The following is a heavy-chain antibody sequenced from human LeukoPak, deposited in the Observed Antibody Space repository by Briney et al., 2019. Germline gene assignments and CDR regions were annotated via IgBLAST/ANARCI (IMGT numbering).Heavy chain of an antibody. CDR3: ARDYDILTGSPHYYYYYGMDV. CDR1: GYTFTGYY. V-gene: IGHV1-2*02. Sequence: ASVKVSCKASGYTFTGYYMHWVRQAPGQGLELMGWINPNSGGTNYAQKFQGRVTMTRDTSISTAYMELSRLRSDDTAVYYCARDYDILTGSPHYYYYYGMDVWGQGTTVTVSS. J-gene: IGHJ6*02. D-gene: IGHD3-9*01. CDR2: INPNSGGT.